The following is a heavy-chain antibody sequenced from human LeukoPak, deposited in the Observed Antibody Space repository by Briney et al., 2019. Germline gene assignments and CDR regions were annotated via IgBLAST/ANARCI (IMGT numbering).Heavy chain of an antibody. CDR1: GYTFTGYY. J-gene: IGHJ4*02. V-gene: IGHV1-2*02. CDR3: ARDILEWLSEFDY. Sequence: GASVKVSCKASGYTFTGYYMHWVRQAPGQGLEWMGWINPNSGGTNYAQKFQGRVTMTRDTSISTAYMELSRLRSDDTAVYYCARDILEWLSEFDYWGQGTLVTVSS. CDR2: INPNSGGT. D-gene: IGHD3-3*01.